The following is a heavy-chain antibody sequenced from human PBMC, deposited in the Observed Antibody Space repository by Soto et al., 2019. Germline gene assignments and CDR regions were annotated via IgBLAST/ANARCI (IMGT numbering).Heavy chain of an antibody. CDR1: GFSVSINY. V-gene: IGHV3-53*02. D-gene: IGHD5-18*01. CDR2: IYSGGSI. J-gene: IGHJ4*02. CDR3: ARGMANTAMFLDY. Sequence: EVQLVETGGGLIQPGGSLRLSCAASGFSVSINYMSWVRQAPGKGLEWVSVIYSGGSIQYADSVKGRFTISRDDSKNTLYLQMNSLRAEDTAVYYCARGMANTAMFLDYWGQGSLVTVSS.